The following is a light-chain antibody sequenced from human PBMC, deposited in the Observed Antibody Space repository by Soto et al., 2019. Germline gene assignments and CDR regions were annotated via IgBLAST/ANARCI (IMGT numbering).Light chain of an antibody. V-gene: IGKV3-15*01. Sequence: MSQFPASLSVSPGEGATLSYRASQGIGDTLAWYQHKPGQPPRLLIYDTSTRATGVPTRFSGSRSGAEFTLTISILQHEDFATYVCLQHNNYPPTFGQGTKVDIK. CDR3: LQHNNYPPT. CDR1: QGIGDT. CDR2: DTS. J-gene: IGKJ1*01.